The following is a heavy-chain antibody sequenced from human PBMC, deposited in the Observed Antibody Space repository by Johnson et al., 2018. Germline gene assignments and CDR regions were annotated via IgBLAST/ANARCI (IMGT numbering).Heavy chain of an antibody. Sequence: QVQLVQSGAEVKKPGASVKVSCKVSGYTFTELSMHWVRQAPGKGLEWLGGFDPQNGETVYAQNFQGRVNMTEDTSTSTAYMELSSLNSEDTAVYYCATGGVAALLFDIWGQGTMVTVFS. CDR3: ATGGVAALLFDI. J-gene: IGHJ3*02. CDR1: GYTFTELS. D-gene: IGHD3-16*01. V-gene: IGHV1-24*01. CDR2: FDPQNGET.